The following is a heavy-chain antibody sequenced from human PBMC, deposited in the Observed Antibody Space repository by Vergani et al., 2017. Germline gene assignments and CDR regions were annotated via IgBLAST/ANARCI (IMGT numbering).Heavy chain of an antibody. Sequence: EVQLEQSGAAVKKPGASLEISCKCSGYSFSRNWIAWVRERPGQGLEWMGMIYPGNSETRNHPSFRGQVTMSVDKSISTAYLQWSSLKASDSAMYYCARVYCRGMSCAGTDYFYHIDVWGKGTTVTVS. D-gene: IGHD3/OR15-3a*01. CDR1: GYSFSRNW. J-gene: IGHJ6*03. V-gene: IGHV5-51*03. CDR3: ARVYCRGMSCAGTDYFYHIDV. CDR2: IYPGNSET.